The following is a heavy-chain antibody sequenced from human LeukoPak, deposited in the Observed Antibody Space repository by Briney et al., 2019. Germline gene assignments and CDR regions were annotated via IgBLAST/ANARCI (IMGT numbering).Heavy chain of an antibody. CDR1: GFTFSNAW. CDR3: TTGSADLVLWLFIDAFDI. J-gene: IGHJ3*02. D-gene: IGHD3-22*01. V-gene: IGHV3-15*01. Sequence: GGSLRLSCAASGFTFSNAWMSWVRQAPGKGLEWVGRIKSKTDGGTTDYAAPVKGRFTISRDDSKNTLYLQMNSLKTEDTAVYYCTTGSADLVLWLFIDAFDIWGQGTMVTVSS. CDR2: IKSKTDGGTT.